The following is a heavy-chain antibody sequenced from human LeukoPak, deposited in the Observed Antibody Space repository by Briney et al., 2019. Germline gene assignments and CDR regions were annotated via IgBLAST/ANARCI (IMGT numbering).Heavy chain of an antibody. CDR2: IYHSGST. D-gene: IGHD1-26*01. CDR1: GYSISSGYY. J-gene: IGHJ3*02. Sequence: PSETLSLTCTVSGYSISSGYYWGWIRQPPGQGLEWIGSIYHSGSTYYNPSLKSRVTISVDTSKNQFSLKLSSVTAADTAVYYCARVYSGSYRNYSFDIWGQGTMVTVSS. V-gene: IGHV4-38-2*02. CDR3: ARVYSGSYRNYSFDI.